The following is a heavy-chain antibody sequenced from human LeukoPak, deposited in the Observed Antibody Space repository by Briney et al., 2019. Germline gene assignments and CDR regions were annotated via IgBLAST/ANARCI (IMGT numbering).Heavy chain of an antibody. V-gene: IGHV4-38-2*01. CDR2: IYHSGTT. J-gene: IGHJ4*02. CDR1: GYSISSGYF. CDR3: ACSRDLYSPLDY. Sequence: SETLSLTCAVSGYSISSGYFWGWIRQPPGKGVQWIGSIYHSGTTYYNPSLKSRITISVDTSKNQFSLKLSSVTAADTALYYCACSRDLYSPLDYGGQGTLVTVSS. D-gene: IGHD5-24*01.